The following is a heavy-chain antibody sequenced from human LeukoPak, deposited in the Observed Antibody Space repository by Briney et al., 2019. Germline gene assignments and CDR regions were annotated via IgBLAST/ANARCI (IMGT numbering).Heavy chain of an antibody. CDR1: GYTFTGYY. CDR2: INPSNGAT. Sequence: GASVKVSCKASGYTFTGYYMHWVRQAPGQGLEWVGIINPSNGATSYAQNFQGRVTMTRDTSTSTVYMDLSGLSSEDTAVYFCARDLAVTGTGYYYGMDVWGQGTTVTVSS. J-gene: IGHJ6*02. CDR3: ARDLAVTGTGYYYGMDV. V-gene: IGHV1-46*01. D-gene: IGHD6-19*01.